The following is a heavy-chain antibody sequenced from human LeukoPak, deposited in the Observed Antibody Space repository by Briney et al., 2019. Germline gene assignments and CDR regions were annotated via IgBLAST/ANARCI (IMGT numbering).Heavy chain of an antibody. D-gene: IGHD3-22*01. J-gene: IGHJ3*02. CDR3: AKDLYDSSGYYPGGDI. CDR1: GFTFRNYD. V-gene: IGHV3-30*02. CDR2: IRRDGSDI. Sequence: GGSLRLSCKPSGFTFRNYDMHWVRQAPGKGLEWVAFIRRDGSDIFHADSVKGRFTISRDNSKNTLYLQMNSLRAEDTAVYYCAKDLYDSSGYYPGGDIWGQGTMVTVSS.